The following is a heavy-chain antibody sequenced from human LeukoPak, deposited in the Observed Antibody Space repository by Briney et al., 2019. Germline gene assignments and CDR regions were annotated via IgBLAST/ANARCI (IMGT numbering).Heavy chain of an antibody. CDR2: ISSSSTI. D-gene: IGHD3-16*02. CDR1: GFTFSSYS. V-gene: IGHV3-48*02. Sequence: GGSLRLSCAASGFTFSSYSMNWVRQAPGKGLEWVSYISSSSTIYYADSVKGRFTISRDNAKNSLYLQMNSLRDEDTAVYYCGTGDYVWGSYREADYWGQGTLVTVSS. CDR3: GTGDYVWGSYREADY. J-gene: IGHJ4*02.